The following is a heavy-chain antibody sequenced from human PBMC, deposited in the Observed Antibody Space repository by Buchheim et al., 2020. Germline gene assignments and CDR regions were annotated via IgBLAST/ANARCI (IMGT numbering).Heavy chain of an antibody. J-gene: IGHJ4*02. D-gene: IGHD1-26*01. Sequence: QVQLVESGGGVVQPGRSLRLSCAASGFTFSSYGMHWVRQAPGKGLEWVAVISYDGRNNYYADSVKGRFTISRDNSKNTLYLQMNSLRTDDTAVYYCAKVPASGTNYWGFHYWGQGT. CDR3: AKVPASGTNYWGFHY. V-gene: IGHV3-30*18. CDR1: GFTFSSYG. CDR2: ISYDGRNN.